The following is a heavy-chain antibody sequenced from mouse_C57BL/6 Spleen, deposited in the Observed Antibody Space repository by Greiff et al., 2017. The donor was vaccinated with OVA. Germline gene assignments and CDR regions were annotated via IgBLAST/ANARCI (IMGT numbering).Heavy chain of an antibody. V-gene: IGHV1-69*01. CDR2: IDPSDSYT. J-gene: IGHJ2*01. CDR3: AGEITTVVARYYFDY. CDR1: GYTFTSYW. D-gene: IGHD1-1*01. Sequence: QVQLQQPGAELVMPGASVKLSCKASGYTFTSYWMHWVKQRPGQGLEWIGEIDPSDSYTNYNQKFKGKSTLTVDKSSSTAYMQLSSLTSEDSAVYYCAGEITTVVARYYFDYWGQGTTLTVSS.